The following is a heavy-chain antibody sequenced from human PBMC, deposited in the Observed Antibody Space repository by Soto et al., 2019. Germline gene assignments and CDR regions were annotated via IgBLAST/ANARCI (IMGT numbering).Heavy chain of an antibody. CDR3: ARRLHAGIVVAGHLGY. Sequence: QLQLQESGPGLVKPSETLSLTCSVSGGSIRSSSYYWAWIRQPPGKGLEWIGSIFYSGTTYYNPSLKSRVTISIDTSKSQFSLRLSAVSAADTAVYYCARRLHAGIVVAGHLGYWGQGTLVTVSS. D-gene: IGHD6-19*01. CDR1: GGSIRSSSYY. CDR2: IFYSGTT. J-gene: IGHJ4*02. V-gene: IGHV4-39*01.